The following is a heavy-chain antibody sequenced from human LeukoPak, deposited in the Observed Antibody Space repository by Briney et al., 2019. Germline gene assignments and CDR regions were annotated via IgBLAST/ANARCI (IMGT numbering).Heavy chain of an antibody. CDR3: AGVIRAGIAAATYYYGMDV. J-gene: IGHJ6*02. Sequence: SQTLSLTCAISGDRVSSNSAAWNWTRQSPSRGLEWLGRTYYRSKWYNDYAVSVKSRITINPDTSKNQFSLQLNSVTPEDTAVYYCAGVIRAGIAAATYYYGMDVWGQGTTVTVSS. CDR1: GDRVSSNSAA. CDR2: TYYRSKWYN. D-gene: IGHD6-13*01. V-gene: IGHV6-1*01.